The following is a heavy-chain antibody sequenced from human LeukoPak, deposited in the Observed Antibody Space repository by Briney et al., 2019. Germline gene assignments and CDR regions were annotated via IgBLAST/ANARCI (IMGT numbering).Heavy chain of an antibody. CDR3: ARFSGSYPFDY. Sequence: PSETLCLTCAVSGYSISSGYYWGWIRQPPGKRLEWIGSINHSGSTYYNPSLKSRVTISVDTSKNQFSLKLSSVTAADTAVYYCARFSGSYPFDYWGQGTLVTVSS. D-gene: IGHD1-26*01. CDR1: GYSISSGYY. J-gene: IGHJ4*02. CDR2: INHSGST. V-gene: IGHV4-38-2*01.